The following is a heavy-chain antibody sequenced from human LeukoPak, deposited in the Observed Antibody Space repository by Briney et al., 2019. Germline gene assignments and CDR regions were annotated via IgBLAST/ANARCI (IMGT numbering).Heavy chain of an antibody. CDR1: GFTFRSYS. Sequence: PGGSLRLSCAASGFTFRSYSMNWVRQAPGKGLEWVSSISSSSSYIYYADSVKGRFTISRDNAKNSLYLQMNSLRAEDTAVYYCARARRDGYNTPPDYWGQGTLVTVSS. V-gene: IGHV3-21*01. J-gene: IGHJ4*02. CDR2: ISSSSSYI. D-gene: IGHD5-24*01. CDR3: ARARRDGYNTPPDY.